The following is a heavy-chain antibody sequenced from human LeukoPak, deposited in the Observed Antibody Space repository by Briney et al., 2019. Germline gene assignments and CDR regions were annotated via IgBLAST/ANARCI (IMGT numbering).Heavy chain of an antibody. Sequence: ASVKVSCKASGYTFTSYDINWVRQATGQGLEWMGWMNPNSGNTGYAQKFQGRVTMTRNTSISTAYMELSSLRSEDTAVYYCARVRWELRYFDWPNNWFDHWGQGTLVTVSS. CDR3: ARVRWELRYFDWPNNWFDH. D-gene: IGHD3-9*01. CDR2: MNPNSGNT. V-gene: IGHV1-8*01. J-gene: IGHJ5*02. CDR1: GYTFTSYD.